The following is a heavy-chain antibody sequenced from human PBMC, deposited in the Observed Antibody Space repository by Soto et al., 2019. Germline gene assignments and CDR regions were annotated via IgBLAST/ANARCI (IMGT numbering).Heavy chain of an antibody. J-gene: IGHJ6*02. CDR3: GKIYCSGTMCPHYWYGVDV. CDR2: ISSTAGRT. Sequence: GGSLRLSCTASGFTFSNYAMIWVRQAPQKGLECVSGISSTAGRTYYEDSVKGRFTISRDNSKNTASLQMNSLRAEDPAVYYCGKIYCSGTMCPHYWYGVDVWGQGATVTVSS. CDR1: GFTFSNYA. V-gene: IGHV3-23*01. D-gene: IGHD2-15*01.